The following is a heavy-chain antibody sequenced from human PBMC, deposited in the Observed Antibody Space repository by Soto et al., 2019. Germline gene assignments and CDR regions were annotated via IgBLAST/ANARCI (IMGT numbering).Heavy chain of an antibody. CDR1: GGSISSGDYY. D-gene: IGHD2-21*02. CDR2: IYYSGST. CDR3: ARAMVVTQNLFAP. J-gene: IGHJ5*02. Sequence: SETLSLTCTVSGGSISSGDYYWSWIRQPPGKGLEWIGYIYYSGSTYYNPSLKSRVTISVDTSKNQFSLKLSSVTAADTAVYYCARAMVVTQNLFAPRGQGTLVTVSS. V-gene: IGHV4-30-4*01.